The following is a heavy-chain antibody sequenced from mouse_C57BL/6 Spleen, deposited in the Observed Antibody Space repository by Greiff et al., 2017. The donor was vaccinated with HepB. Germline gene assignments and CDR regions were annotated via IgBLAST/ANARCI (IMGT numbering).Heavy chain of an antibody. D-gene: IGHD1-1*01. Sequence: EVKLMESGAELVRPGASVKLSCTASGFNIKDDYMHWVKQRPEQGLEWIGWIDPENGDTEYASKFQGKATITADTSSNTAYLQLSSLTSEDTAVYYCTKDYGSSYDFDYWGQGTTLTVSS. CDR3: TKDYGSSYDFDY. CDR1: GFNIKDDY. V-gene: IGHV14-4*01. J-gene: IGHJ2*01. CDR2: IDPENGDT.